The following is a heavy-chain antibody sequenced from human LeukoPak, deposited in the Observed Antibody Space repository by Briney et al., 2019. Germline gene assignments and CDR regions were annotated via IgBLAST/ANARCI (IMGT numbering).Heavy chain of an antibody. J-gene: IGHJ3*02. Sequence: SETLSLTCIVSGGSINSHYWSWIRQTPGKGLEWIGDIHYTGTTKYNPSVKSRVTISINTSKNQFSLELSSVTATDTAVYFCATNRVGTYDRPFDIWGQGTMVTVSS. D-gene: IGHD1-26*01. V-gene: IGHV4-59*08. CDR2: IHYTGTT. CDR3: ATNRVGTYDRPFDI. CDR1: GGSINSHY.